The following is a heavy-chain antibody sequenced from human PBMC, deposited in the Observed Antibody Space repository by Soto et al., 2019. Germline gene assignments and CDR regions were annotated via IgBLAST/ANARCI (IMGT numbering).Heavy chain of an antibody. CDR2: IYYSGST. CDR1: GGSISSSSYY. V-gene: IGHV4-39*01. Sequence: SETLSLTCTVSGGSISSSSYYWGWIRQPPGKGLEWIGSIYYSGSTYYNPSLKSRVTISVDTSKNQFSLKLSSVTAADTAVYYCARQKRIVVVMATGDFDYWGQGTLVTVSS. J-gene: IGHJ4*02. CDR3: ARQKRIVVVMATGDFDY. D-gene: IGHD2-21*01.